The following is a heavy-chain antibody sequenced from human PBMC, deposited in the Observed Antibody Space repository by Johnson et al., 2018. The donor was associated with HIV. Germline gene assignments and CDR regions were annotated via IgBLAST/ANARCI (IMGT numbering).Heavy chain of an antibody. CDR2: IRWSSAIQ. J-gene: IGHJ3*02. CDR1: GFTFRSYA. V-gene: IGHV3-9*01. D-gene: IGHD2-2*01. Sequence: PLAESGGGLVQPAPSLTPSCAPSGFTFRSYALPWVRQAPGTGLEWVSVIRWSSAIQCYADSAKVLFTISRDNAKNSLYLQMNSLRAEDTALYYCAKDMADRTFDAFDIWGQGTMVTVSS. CDR3: AKDMADRTFDAFDI.